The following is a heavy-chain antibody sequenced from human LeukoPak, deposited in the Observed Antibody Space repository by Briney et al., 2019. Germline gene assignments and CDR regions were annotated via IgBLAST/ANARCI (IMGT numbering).Heavy chain of an antibody. D-gene: IGHD1-26*01. V-gene: IGHV3-23*01. Sequence: GGSLRLSCAVSGITFRSCALSWVRQAPGKGLEWVSSIDVSGGDTYYADSVKGRFTISRDNSKSSLFLQMNTLRAEDTALYYCARLVGAPPYFTHWGQGTLVTVPS. CDR3: ARLVGAPPYFTH. CDR1: GITFRSCA. CDR2: IDVSGGDT. J-gene: IGHJ4*02.